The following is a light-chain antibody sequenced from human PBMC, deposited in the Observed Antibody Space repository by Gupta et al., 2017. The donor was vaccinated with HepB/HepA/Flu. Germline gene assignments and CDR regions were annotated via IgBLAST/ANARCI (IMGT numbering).Light chain of an antibody. Sequence: DVQLTQSLSTLSASVGDRVTITCRSSQSIRDYLIWYQQKPGQAPNLLIYSAASVQSGVPSRFSGDRSWTNFTLTIIGLQPEDFATFYYHQNYRAPPFTFGPGTKVEIK. CDR2: SAA. CDR1: QSIRDY. CDR3: HQNYRAPPFT. J-gene: IGKJ3*01. V-gene: IGKV1-39*01.